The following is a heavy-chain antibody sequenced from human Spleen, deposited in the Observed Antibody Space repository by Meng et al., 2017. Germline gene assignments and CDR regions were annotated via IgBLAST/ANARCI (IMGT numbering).Heavy chain of an antibody. J-gene: IGHJ6*02. CDR2: IIPIFGTA. V-gene: IGHV1-69*06. D-gene: IGHD3-16*01. CDR1: GGTFSSYA. CDR3: ARGGYSRTQHHYYGVDV. Sequence: SVKVSCKTSGGTFSSYAISWVRQAPGQGLEWMGGIIPIFGTANYAQKFQDKVTVTADKSTGTAYMELSSLRYDDTAVYYCARGGYSRTQHHYYGVDVWGQGNTV.